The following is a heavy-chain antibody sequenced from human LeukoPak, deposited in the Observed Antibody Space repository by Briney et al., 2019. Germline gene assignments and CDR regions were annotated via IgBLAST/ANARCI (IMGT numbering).Heavy chain of an antibody. J-gene: IGHJ3*02. CDR3: ARESTYYDSTDYYQGDAFDI. V-gene: IGHV1-2*02. Sequence: ASVKVSCKASGYTFPGYFMHWVRQAPGQGLEWMGRINPNSGGTNYAQKFQGRVTMTRDTSISTACMELSRLKPDDTAVYYCARESTYYDSTDYYQGDAFDIWGQGTMVTVSS. D-gene: IGHD3-22*01. CDR2: INPNSGGT. CDR1: GYTFPGYF.